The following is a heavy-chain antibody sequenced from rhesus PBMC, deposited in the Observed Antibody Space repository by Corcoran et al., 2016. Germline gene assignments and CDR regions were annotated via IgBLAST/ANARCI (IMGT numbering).Heavy chain of an antibody. Sequence: EVQLVETGGGLVQPGGSLKLSCAASGFTFSSYGMSWVRQAPWKGLEWVSAFNSGAGSTYYADSVKGRFTISRDNSKNTLSLQMNSLRAEDTAVYYCAKGWDTVTTIDYWGQGVLVTVSS. CDR1: GFTFSSYG. CDR3: AKGWDTVTTIDY. V-gene: IGHV3S5*01. J-gene: IGHJ4*01. CDR2: FNSGAGST. D-gene: IGHD4-23*01.